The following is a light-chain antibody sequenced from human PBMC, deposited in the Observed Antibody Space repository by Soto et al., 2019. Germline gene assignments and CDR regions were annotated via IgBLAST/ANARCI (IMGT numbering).Light chain of an antibody. CDR1: QSVSSSY. Sequence: EIVLTQSPGTLSLSPGEGATLSCRASQSVSSSYLAWYQQKPGQAPRLLIYGASTRAIGIPDRFSGSGSVTDFTLTISRLETEDFAVYYCQQYDSSPYTFGQGTKLEIK. CDR2: GAS. J-gene: IGKJ2*01. V-gene: IGKV3-20*01. CDR3: QQYDSSPYT.